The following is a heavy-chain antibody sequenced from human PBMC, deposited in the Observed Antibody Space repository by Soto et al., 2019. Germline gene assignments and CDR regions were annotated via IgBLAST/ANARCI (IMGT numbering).Heavy chain of an antibody. V-gene: IGHV4-31*03. CDR1: GGSISSGGYY. CDR2: IYYSGST. CDR3: ASSPKDYGGNSALYFDY. Sequence: SETLSLTCTVSGGSISSGGYYWNWIRQHPGKGLEWIGCIYYSGSTYYNPSLKSRVTISVDTSKNQFSLKLSSVTAADTAVYYCASSPKDYGGNSALYFDYWGKGTLVTVSS. J-gene: IGHJ4*02. D-gene: IGHD4-17*01.